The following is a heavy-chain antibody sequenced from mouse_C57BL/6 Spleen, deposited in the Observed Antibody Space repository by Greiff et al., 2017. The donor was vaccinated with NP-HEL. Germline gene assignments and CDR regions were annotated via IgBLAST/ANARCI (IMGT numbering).Heavy chain of an antibody. CDR1: GYAFSSSW. J-gene: IGHJ3*01. CDR2: IYPGDGDT. D-gene: IGHD2-4*01. CDR3: ASGDDSAWFAY. V-gene: IGHV1-82*01. Sequence: QVQLKQSGPELVKPGASVKISCKASGYAFSSSWMNWVKQRPGKGLEWIGRIYPGDGDTNYNGKFKGKATLTADKSSSTAYMQLSSLTSEDSAVYFCASGDDSAWFAYWGQGTLVTVSA.